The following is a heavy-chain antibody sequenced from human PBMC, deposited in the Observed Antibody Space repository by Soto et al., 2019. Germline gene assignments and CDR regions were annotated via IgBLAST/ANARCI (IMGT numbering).Heavy chain of an antibody. CDR3: ARHEVGSGYDWVNLDY. D-gene: IGHD5-12*01. CDR2: IYPGDSNT. Sequence: PGESLKISCKGSGYSFTSYWIGWVRQMPGKGLEWMGIIYPGDSNTRYNPSFQGQVTISADKSISTAYLQWSSLKASDTAMYYCARHEVGSGYDWVNLDYWGQGTLVTVSS. V-gene: IGHV5-51*01. CDR1: GYSFTSYW. J-gene: IGHJ4*02.